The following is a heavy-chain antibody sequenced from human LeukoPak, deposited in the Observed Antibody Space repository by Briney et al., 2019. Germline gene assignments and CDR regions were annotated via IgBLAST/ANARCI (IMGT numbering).Heavy chain of an antibody. CDR2: INSDGSST. CDR1: GFTFSSYW. J-gene: IGHJ4*02. V-gene: IGHV3-74*01. Sequence: GGSLRLSCAASGFTFSSYWMHWVRQAPGKGLVWVSRINSDGSSTSYADSVKGRFTISRDNAKNTLYQQMNSLRAEDTAVYYCATDRLTGYFDYWGQGTLVTVSS. CDR3: ATDRLTGYFDY. D-gene: IGHD7-27*01.